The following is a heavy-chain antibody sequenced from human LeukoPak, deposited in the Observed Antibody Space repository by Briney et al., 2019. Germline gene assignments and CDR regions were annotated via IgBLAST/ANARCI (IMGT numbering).Heavy chain of an antibody. D-gene: IGHD5-12*01. Sequence: SETLSLTCAVSGYSISSGYYWGWRRQPPGKGLEWIGSIYHSGSTYYNPSLKSRVTISVDTSKNQFSLKLGSVPAADTAVYYCARGLIDIGATITSDYWGQGTLVAVCS. CDR1: GYSISSGYY. CDR3: ARGLIDIGATITSDY. V-gene: IGHV4-38-2*01. J-gene: IGHJ4*02. CDR2: IYHSGST.